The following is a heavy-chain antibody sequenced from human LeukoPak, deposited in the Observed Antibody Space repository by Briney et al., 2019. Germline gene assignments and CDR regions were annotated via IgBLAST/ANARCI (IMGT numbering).Heavy chain of an antibody. V-gene: IGHV5-51*01. Sequence: GESLKISCKGSGYSFTSYWIGWVRQMPGKGLEWMGIIYPGDSDTRYSPSFQGQVTISADKTIRTAYLQWSSLKASDTAMYYCARQDYFDSSGSTGLDPWGQGTLVTVS. J-gene: IGHJ5*02. CDR2: IYPGDSDT. CDR3: ARQDYFDSSGSTGLDP. D-gene: IGHD3-22*01. CDR1: GYSFTSYW.